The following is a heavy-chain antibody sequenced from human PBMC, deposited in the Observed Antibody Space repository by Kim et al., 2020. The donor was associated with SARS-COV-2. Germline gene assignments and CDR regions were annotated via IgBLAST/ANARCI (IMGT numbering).Heavy chain of an antibody. Sequence: GGSLRLSCAASGFTFSSYAMHWVRQAPGKGLEWVAVIWYDGSNKYYADSVKGRFTISRDNSKNTLYLQMNSLRAEDTAVYYCAKTKSSSSWYSFDYWGQG. J-gene: IGHJ4*02. CDR1: GFTFSSYA. CDR3: AKTKSSSSWYSFDY. V-gene: IGHV3-33*06. D-gene: IGHD6-13*01. CDR2: IWYDGSNK.